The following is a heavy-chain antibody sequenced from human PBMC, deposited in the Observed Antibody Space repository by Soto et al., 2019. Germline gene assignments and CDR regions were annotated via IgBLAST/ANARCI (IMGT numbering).Heavy chain of an antibody. CDR1: GFTFSSYG. D-gene: IGHD2-15*01. Sequence: GGSLRLSCAASGFTFSSYGMHWVRQAPGKGLEWVAVIWYDGSNKYYADSVKGRFTISRDNSKNTLYLQMNSLRAEDTAVYYCARDDGNRIYYYYGMDVWGQGTTVTVSS. CDR3: ARDDGNRIYYYYGMDV. V-gene: IGHV3-33*01. CDR2: IWYDGSNK. J-gene: IGHJ6*02.